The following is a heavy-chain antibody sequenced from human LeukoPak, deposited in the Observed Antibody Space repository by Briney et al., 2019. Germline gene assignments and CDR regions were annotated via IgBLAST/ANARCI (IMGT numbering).Heavy chain of an antibody. D-gene: IGHD2-21*02. J-gene: IGHJ3*02. CDR3: ARDPSSTVTAPRGAFDI. V-gene: IGHV1-69*13. Sequence: SVKVSCKASGGTFSSYAISWVRQAPGQGLEWMGGIIPIFGTANYAQKFQGRVTITADESTSTAYMELSSLRSEDTAVYYCARDPSSTVTAPRGAFDIWGQGTMVTVSS. CDR2: IIPIFGTA. CDR1: GGTFSSYA.